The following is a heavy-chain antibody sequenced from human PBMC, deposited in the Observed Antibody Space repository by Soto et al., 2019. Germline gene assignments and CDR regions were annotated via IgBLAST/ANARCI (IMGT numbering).Heavy chain of an antibody. V-gene: IGHV3-48*01. CDR2: ISSSSNTI. CDR1: GFTFSSYS. D-gene: IGHD6-13*01. Sequence: GGSLRLSCAASGFTFSSYSMNWVRQAPGKGLEWVSYISSSSNTIYYADSVKGRFTISRDNAKNSLYLQMNSLRAEDTAVYYCALRAGPLGGQGTLVTISS. J-gene: IGHJ4*02. CDR3: ALRAGPL.